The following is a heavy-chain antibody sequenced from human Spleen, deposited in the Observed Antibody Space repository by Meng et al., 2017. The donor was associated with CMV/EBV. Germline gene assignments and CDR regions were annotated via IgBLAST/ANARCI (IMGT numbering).Heavy chain of an antibody. D-gene: IGHD1-26*01. J-gene: IGHJ4*02. V-gene: IGHV3-30*02. CDR3: AKRGTSGSLQYYFDY. CDR2: IRYDGGDK. Sequence: SGFIFSRYGVHWVRQVPGKGLEWVAFIRYDGGDKDYADSVEGRFTVSRDNSKNTVFLQMSSLRVEETSVYYCAKRGTSGSLQYYFDYWGQGTLVTVSS. CDR1: GFIFSRYG.